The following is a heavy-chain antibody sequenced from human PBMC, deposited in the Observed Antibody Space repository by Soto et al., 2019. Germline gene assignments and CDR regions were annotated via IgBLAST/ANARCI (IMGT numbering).Heavy chain of an antibody. D-gene: IGHD3-10*01. CDR3: ARDLNYGSGAIDY. CDR1: GFTFSSYG. Sequence: QVQLVESGGGVVQPGRSLRLSCAASGFTFSSYGMHWVRQAPGKGLEWVAVIWYDGSNKYYADSVKGRFTISRDNSKNTLYLQMNSLRAEDTAVYYCARDLNYGSGAIDYWGQGTLVTVSS. J-gene: IGHJ4*02. V-gene: IGHV3-33*01. CDR2: IWYDGSNK.